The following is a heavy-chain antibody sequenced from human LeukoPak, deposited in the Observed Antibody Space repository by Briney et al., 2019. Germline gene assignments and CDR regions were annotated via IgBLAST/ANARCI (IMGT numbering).Heavy chain of an antibody. D-gene: IGHD6-13*01. V-gene: IGHV1-18*01. CDR1: GYTFSSHG. J-gene: IGHJ5*02. Sequence: ASVKVSCKASGYTFSSHGLSWVRQAPGQGLEWMGWISGHNGNTNCAQKLQGRVTMTTDTSTSTAYMELRSLRSDDSAVYYCARGEGILDPWGQGTLVTVSS. CDR3: ARGEGILDP. CDR2: ISGHNGNT.